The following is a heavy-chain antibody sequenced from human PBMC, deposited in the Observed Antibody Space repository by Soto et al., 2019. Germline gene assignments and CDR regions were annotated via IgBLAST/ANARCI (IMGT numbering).Heavy chain of an antibody. J-gene: IGHJ4*03. CDR3: GRRGGLNTVGDYDFD. D-gene: IGHD4-17*01. CDR1: GSTFSSYA. CDR2: ISYDGNNK. Sequence: PGGSLRLSCAASGSTFSSYAMHWVRQAPGKGLEWVAVISYDGNNKYYADSVKGRFTISRDSTNNSPHLQINSPTADDTAVYFCGRRGGLNTVGDYDFDYGGKGTW. V-gene: IGHV3-30-3*01.